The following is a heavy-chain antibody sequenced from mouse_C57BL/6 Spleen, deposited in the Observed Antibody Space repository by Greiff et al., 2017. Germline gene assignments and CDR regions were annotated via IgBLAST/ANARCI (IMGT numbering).Heavy chain of an antibody. J-gene: IGHJ4*01. CDR2: IYPGDGDT. Sequence: VQLQQSGAELVKPGASVKISCKASGYAFSSYWMNWVKQRPGKGLEWIGQIYPGDGDTNYNGKFKGKATLTADKSSSTAYMQLSSLTSADSAVYFCAREGPIYYGNYFRAMDYWGQGTSVTVSS. CDR1: GYAFSSYW. CDR3: AREGPIYYGNYFRAMDY. V-gene: IGHV1-80*01. D-gene: IGHD2-1*01.